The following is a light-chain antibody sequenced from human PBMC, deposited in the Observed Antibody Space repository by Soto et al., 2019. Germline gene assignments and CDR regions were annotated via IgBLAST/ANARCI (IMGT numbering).Light chain of an antibody. CDR1: SSDVGGYNY. CDR2: EVS. J-gene: IGLJ2*01. V-gene: IGLV2-14*01. CDR3: SSCTSSSTRL. Sequence: QSALTQPASVSGSPGQSITISCTGTSSDVGGYNYVSWYQQHPGKAPKLMIYEVSNRPSGVSNRFSGSKSGNTASLTISGLQAEDEADYYCSSCTSSSTRLFGGGTKLTVL.